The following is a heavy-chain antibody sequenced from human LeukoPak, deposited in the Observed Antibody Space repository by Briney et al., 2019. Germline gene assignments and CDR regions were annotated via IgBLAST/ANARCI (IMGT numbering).Heavy chain of an antibody. CDR1: GFTFSGYA. D-gene: IGHD2-15*01. Sequence: GGSLRLSCTASGFTFSGYAIHWVRQAPGKGLECVSSLRGTTGSTYYADSVKGRFTISRDDSKNTLYLQMDSLRVEDTAVYYCARGGLVVVVAATPSTTPGLLHWLDPWGQGTLVSVSS. CDR2: LRGTTGST. CDR3: ARGGLVVVVAATPSTTPGLLHWLDP. V-gene: IGHV3-23*01. J-gene: IGHJ5*02.